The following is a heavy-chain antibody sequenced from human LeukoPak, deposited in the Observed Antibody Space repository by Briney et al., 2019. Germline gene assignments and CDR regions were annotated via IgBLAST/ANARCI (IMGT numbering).Heavy chain of an antibody. CDR2: ISGYNGNT. CDR1: GYTFTSYG. V-gene: IGHV1-18*01. J-gene: IGHJ4*02. Sequence: ASVKVSFKASGYTFTSYGINWVRQAPGQGLEWMGWISGYNGNTIYAENLQGRVTMTTDTSTNTAYIELGSLRSDDTAVFYCARSSRFDWLLYFDSWGQGTLVTVSS. CDR3: ARSSRFDWLLYFDS. D-gene: IGHD3-9*01.